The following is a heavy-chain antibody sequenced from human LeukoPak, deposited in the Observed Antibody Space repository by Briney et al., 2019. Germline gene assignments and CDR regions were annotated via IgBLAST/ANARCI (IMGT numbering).Heavy chain of an antibody. Sequence: GASVKVSCKASGYTFTSYGISWVRQAPGQGLEWMGWITPNSGGTNYAQKFQGRVTMTRDTSISTASLELRSLTSDDTAVYYCARLEGTGYRGGWFDPWGQGSLVTVSS. CDR3: ARLEGTGYRGGWFDP. V-gene: IGHV1-2*02. D-gene: IGHD3-9*01. CDR1: GYTFTSYG. J-gene: IGHJ5*02. CDR2: ITPNSGGT.